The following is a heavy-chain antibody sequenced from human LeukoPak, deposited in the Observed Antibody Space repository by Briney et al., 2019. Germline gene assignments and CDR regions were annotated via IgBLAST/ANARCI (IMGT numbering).Heavy chain of an antibody. CDR1: GFTFSSYS. Sequence: GGSLRLSCAASGFTFSSYSMNWVRQAPGKGLEWVSSISSSSSYIYYADSVKGRFTISRDNAKNSLYLQMNSLRAEDTAVYYCASNRDYGDWGYGAFDIWGQGTMVTVSS. CDR3: ASNRDYGDWGYGAFDI. J-gene: IGHJ3*02. D-gene: IGHD4-17*01. CDR2: ISSSSSYI. V-gene: IGHV3-21*01.